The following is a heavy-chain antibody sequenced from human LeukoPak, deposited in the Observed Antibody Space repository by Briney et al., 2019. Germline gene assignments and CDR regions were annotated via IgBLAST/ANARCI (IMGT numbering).Heavy chain of an antibody. V-gene: IGHV4-34*01. D-gene: IGHD3-10*01. CDR1: GGSFSGYY. J-gene: IGHJ4*02. Sequence: SETLSLTCAVYGGSFSGYYWSWIRQPPGKGLEWIGEINHSGSTNYNPSLKSRVTISVDTSKNQFSLKLSSVAAADTAVYYCARGQWFGELLQWDQGTLVTVSS. CDR2: INHSGST. CDR3: ARGQWFGELLQ.